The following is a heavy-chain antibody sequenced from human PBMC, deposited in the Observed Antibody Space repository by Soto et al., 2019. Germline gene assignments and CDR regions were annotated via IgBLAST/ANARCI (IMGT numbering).Heavy chain of an antibody. Sequence: HPGGSLRLSCAASGFTFSSFGMHWVRQAPGKGLEWVSLIWYDGSKKSYGDSVKGRFTISRDNSRNTVYLQMNSLRADDTAVYYCARDASYYSLWSGYYPSRNGMDVWGQGTTVIVSS. J-gene: IGHJ6*02. V-gene: IGHV3-33*01. CDR2: IWYDGSKK. CDR1: GFTFSSFG. CDR3: ARDASYYSLWSGYYPSRNGMDV. D-gene: IGHD3-3*01.